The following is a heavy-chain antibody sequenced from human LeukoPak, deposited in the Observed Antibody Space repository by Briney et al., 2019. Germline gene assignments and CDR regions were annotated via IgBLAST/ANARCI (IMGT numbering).Heavy chain of an antibody. V-gene: IGHV1-24*01. D-gene: IGHD4-17*01. CDR3: ATPAQYGDYEGY. CDR2: FDPEDGET. CDR1: GYTLTELS. J-gene: IGHJ4*02. Sequence: SSVKVSCKVSGYTLTELSMHWVRQAPGKGREGMGGFDPEDGETIYDQKFQGRVTITEDTSTDTAYLELNSLRSEDTAVYYCATPAQYGDYEGYWGQGTLVTVSS.